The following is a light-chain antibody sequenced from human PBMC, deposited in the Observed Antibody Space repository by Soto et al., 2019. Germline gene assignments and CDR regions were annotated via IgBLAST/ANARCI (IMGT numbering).Light chain of an antibody. V-gene: IGKV1-39*01. CDR1: QSISRY. CDR3: QHYNVYPWT. CDR2: EAS. Sequence: DIQMTQSPSSRSASVGDRVTITFRASQSISRYLNWYQQKPGKAPKLLIYEASSLQSGVPSRFSGSGSGTEFTLSISSLQPDDFATXYXQHYNVYPWTFGQGTKVDIK. J-gene: IGKJ1*01.